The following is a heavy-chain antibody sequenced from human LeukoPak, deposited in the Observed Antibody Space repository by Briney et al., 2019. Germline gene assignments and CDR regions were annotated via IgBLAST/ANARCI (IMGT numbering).Heavy chain of an antibody. CDR1: GGSISSGGYY. CDR2: IYYSGST. CDR3: ARVIYCSSTSCRRYFDY. Sequence: SETLSLTCTVSGGSISSGGYYWSWTRQHPGKGLEWIGYIYYSGSTYYNPSLKSRVTISVDTFKNQFSLKLSSVTAADTAVYYCARVIYCSSTSCRRYFDYWGQGTLVTVSS. J-gene: IGHJ4*02. D-gene: IGHD2-2*01. V-gene: IGHV4-31*03.